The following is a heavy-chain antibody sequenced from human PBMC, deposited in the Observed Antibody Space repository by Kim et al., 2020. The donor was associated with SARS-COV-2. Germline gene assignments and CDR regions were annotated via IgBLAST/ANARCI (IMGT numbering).Heavy chain of an antibody. J-gene: IGHJ6*02. CDR1: GYTLTELS. CDR3: ATVGPQIVVPAAMVV. V-gene: IGHV1-24*01. D-gene: IGHD2-2*01. CDR2: YDPEDGET. Sequence: ASVKVSCKVSGYTLTELSMHWVRQAPGKGLEWMGGYDPEDGETIYAQKFQGRVTMTEDTSTDTAYMELSSLRSEDTAVYYCATVGPQIVVPAAMVVWGQGTTVTVSS.